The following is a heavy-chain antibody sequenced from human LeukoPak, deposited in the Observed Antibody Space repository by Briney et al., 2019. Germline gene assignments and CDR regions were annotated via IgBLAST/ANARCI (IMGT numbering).Heavy chain of an antibody. D-gene: IGHD1-26*01. J-gene: IGHJ4*02. CDR1: GFTFSSYG. CDR2: ISYDGCNK. V-gene: IGHV3-30*18. CDR3: AKEWELHPFDY. Sequence: GGSLRLSCAASGFTFSSYGMHWVRQAPGKGLEWVAVISYDGCNKYYADSVKGRFTISRDNSKNTLYLQMNSLRAEDTAVYYCAKEWELHPFDYWGQGTLVTVSS.